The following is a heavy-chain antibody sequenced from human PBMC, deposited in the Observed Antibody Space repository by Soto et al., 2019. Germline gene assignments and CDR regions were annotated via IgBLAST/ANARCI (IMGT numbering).Heavy chain of an antibody. V-gene: IGHV3-23*01. CDR3: ARGAELDV. CDR2: IGDSGAST. J-gene: IGHJ6*04. CDR1: GFSFSSFA. D-gene: IGHD1-26*01. Sequence: EVLLLESGGGLVQPGGSLRLSCEASGFSFSSFAMNWVRQAPGKGLEWVSAIGDSGASTYYADSVKGRFTISRDNSRNTLCLQLNSLRAEDTAVYYCARGAELDVWCNGTTVTVSS.